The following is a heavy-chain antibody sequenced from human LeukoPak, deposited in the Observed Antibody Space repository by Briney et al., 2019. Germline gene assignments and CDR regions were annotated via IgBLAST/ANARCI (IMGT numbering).Heavy chain of an antibody. D-gene: IGHD3-22*01. CDR1: GFTFDDYA. J-gene: IGHJ4*02. CDR2: ISGDGGST. V-gene: IGHV3-43*02. Sequence: PGGSLRLSCAASGFTFDDYAMHWVRQAPGKGLEWVSLISGDGGSTYYADSVKGRFTISRDNSKNSLYLQMNSLRTEDTALYYCAKDGHLTYYYDSSGYYYPEYWGQGTLVTVSS. CDR3: AKDGHLTYYYDSSGYYYPEY.